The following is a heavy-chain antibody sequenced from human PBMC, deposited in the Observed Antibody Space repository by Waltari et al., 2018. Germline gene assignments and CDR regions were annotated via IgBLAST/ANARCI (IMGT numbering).Heavy chain of an antibody. D-gene: IGHD3-10*01. J-gene: IGHJ4*02. Sequence: QVQLQQWGAGLLKPSETLSLPCAVYGGSFSGYYWSWIRQPPGKGLEWIGEINHSGSTNYNPSLKSRVTISVDTSKNQFSLKLSSVTAADTAVYYCARDRARRGTDYWGQGTLVTVSS. CDR3: ARDRARRGTDY. V-gene: IGHV4-34*01. CDR2: INHSGST. CDR1: GGSFSGYY.